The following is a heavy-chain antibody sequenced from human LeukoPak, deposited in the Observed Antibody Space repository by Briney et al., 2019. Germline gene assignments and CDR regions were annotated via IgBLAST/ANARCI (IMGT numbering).Heavy chain of an antibody. CDR2: TRYDGSNK. CDR1: GFIFSSYG. CDR3: AKDRSGSYSQGLDY. V-gene: IGHV3-30*02. Sequence: GGSLRLSCAASGFIFSSYGMHWVRQAPGKGLEWVAFTRYDGSNKYYADSVKGRFTISRDNSKNTLYLQMNSLRAEDTAVYHCAKDRSGSYSQGLDYWGQGTLVTVSS. J-gene: IGHJ4*02. D-gene: IGHD1-26*01.